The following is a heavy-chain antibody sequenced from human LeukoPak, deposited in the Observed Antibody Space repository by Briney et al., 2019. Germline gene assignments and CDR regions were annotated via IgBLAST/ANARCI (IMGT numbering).Heavy chain of an antibody. J-gene: IGHJ5*02. Sequence: GGSLRLSCAASGFTLSSYGMHWVRQAPGKGLEWVAVISYDGSNKYYADSVKGRFTISRDNSKNTLYLQMNSLRAEDTAVYYCAKDRIGYGDYIGWFDPWGQGTLVTVSS. CDR1: GFTLSSYG. CDR2: ISYDGSNK. V-gene: IGHV3-30*18. CDR3: AKDRIGYGDYIGWFDP. D-gene: IGHD4-17*01.